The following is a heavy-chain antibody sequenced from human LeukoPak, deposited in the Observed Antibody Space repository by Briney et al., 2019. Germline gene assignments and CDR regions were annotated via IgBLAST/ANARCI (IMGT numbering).Heavy chain of an antibody. CDR3: ARVGGKTTINNAAFEI. D-gene: IGHD4-4*01. CDR1: GDSINSDY. V-gene: IGHV4-59*01. J-gene: IGHJ3*02. Sequence: SETLSLTCPVSGDSINSDYWNWLRQPPGKGLEWIGYIYHTGSTNYNPSLRSRVTISVDTSKKHFSLKLTSVTAADTAIYYCARVGGKTTINNAAFEIWGQGTMVTVSS. CDR2: IYHTGST.